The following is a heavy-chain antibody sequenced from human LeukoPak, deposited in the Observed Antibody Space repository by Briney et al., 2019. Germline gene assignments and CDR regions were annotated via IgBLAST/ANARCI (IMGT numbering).Heavy chain of an antibody. Sequence: GGSLRLSCVASGFNLSTYSMNWVRQAPGKGLEWVSSISSTGSFIYYRDSVKGRFTISRDNAKNSLYLQMNSLRVEDTAVFYCVRLDEAFDNWGQGTLVTVSS. CDR2: ISSTGSFI. V-gene: IGHV3-21*01. CDR1: GFNLSTYS. CDR3: VRLDEAFDN. D-gene: IGHD5-24*01. J-gene: IGHJ4*02.